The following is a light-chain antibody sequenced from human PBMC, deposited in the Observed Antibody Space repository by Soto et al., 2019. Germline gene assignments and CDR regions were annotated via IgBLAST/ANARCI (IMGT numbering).Light chain of an antibody. Sequence: EIVLTQSPATLSLSPGESATLSCRASQSVSSYLAWYQQKPGQAPRLLIYDASSRATGIPARFSGSGSGTDFTLTISSLEPEDFAVYYCQQRSNWLFGGGTKVEIK. CDR2: DAS. J-gene: IGKJ4*01. V-gene: IGKV3-11*01. CDR1: QSVSSY. CDR3: QQRSNWL.